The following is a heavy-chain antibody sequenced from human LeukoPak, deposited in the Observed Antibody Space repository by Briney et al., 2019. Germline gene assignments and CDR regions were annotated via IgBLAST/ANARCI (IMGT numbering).Heavy chain of an antibody. CDR1: GYTLTRYG. D-gene: IGHD2-15*01. CDR2: ISAYNGNT. J-gene: IGHJ4*01. Sequence: ASVKVSCKASGYTLTRYGISWVRQAPGQGLEWMGWISAYNGNTNYAQKLQGRVTMTTDTSTSTAYMELRSLRSDDTAVYYCARVPHCSGGSCYGHFDYWGHGTLVTVSS. V-gene: IGHV1-18*01. CDR3: ARVPHCSGGSCYGHFDY.